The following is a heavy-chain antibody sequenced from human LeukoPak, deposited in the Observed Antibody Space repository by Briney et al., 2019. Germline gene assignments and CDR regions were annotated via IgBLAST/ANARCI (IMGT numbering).Heavy chain of an antibody. D-gene: IGHD1-26*01. CDR2: IYYSGST. CDR3: ARVGPPTPHYSYYYYGMDV. CDR1: GGSISSSSYY. Sequence: PSETLSLTCTVSGGSISSSSYYWGWIRQPPGKGLEWIGSIYYSGSTYYNPSLKSRVTISVDTSKNQFSLKLSSVTAADTAVYYCARVGPPTPHYSYYYYGMDVWGQGTTVTVSS. J-gene: IGHJ6*02. V-gene: IGHV4-39*07.